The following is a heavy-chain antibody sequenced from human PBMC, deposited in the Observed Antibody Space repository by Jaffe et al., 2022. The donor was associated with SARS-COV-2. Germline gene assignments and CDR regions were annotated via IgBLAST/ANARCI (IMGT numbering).Heavy chain of an antibody. D-gene: IGHD4-17*01. Sequence: EVQLVESGGGLVQSGGSLRLSCAASGFSFSSYWMSWVRQAPGKGLEWVAKIKQDGSEKYYVDSVKGRLTISRDNAKKSLYLQMNSLRAEDTAVYYCARDVEPTVYYGMDVWGQGTTVTVSS. CDR1: GFSFSSYW. CDR2: IKQDGSEK. V-gene: IGHV3-7*01. CDR3: ARDVEPTVYYGMDV. J-gene: IGHJ6*02.